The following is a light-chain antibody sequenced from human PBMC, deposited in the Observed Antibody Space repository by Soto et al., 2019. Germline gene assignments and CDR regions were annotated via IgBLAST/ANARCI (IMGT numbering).Light chain of an antibody. J-gene: IGKJ1*01. CDR1: QSVRSSY. V-gene: IGKV3-20*01. Sequence: EIVLTQSPYTLSLSPGESATLSCRASQSVRSSYLAWYQQTPRQTPRLLIYAASSRATGIPDRFSGSGSGTDFSLTISRLEAEDFAVYYCQQYGSSPRTFGQGTKV. CDR3: QQYGSSPRT. CDR2: AAS.